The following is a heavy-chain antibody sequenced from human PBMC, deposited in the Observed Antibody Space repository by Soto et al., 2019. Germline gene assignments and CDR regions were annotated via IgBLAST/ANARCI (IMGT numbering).Heavy chain of an antibody. CDR3: ARDRGPWTNFDY. D-gene: IGHD1-26*01. CDR1: GGSISSGGYY. CDR2: SYYSGST. J-gene: IGHJ4*02. V-gene: IGHV4-31*03. Sequence: QVQLQESGPGLVKPSQTLSLTCTVSGGSISSGGYYWSWIRQHPGKGLEWIGYSYYSGSTYYNPSPKIRVTISVDPSKPQFSLKPSSVTAADTAVYYCARDRGPWTNFDYWGQGTLVTVSS.